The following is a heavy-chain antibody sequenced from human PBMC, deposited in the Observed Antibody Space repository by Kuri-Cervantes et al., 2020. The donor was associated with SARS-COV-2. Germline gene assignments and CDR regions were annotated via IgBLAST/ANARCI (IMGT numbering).Heavy chain of an antibody. CDR1: GYSISSGYY. J-gene: IGHJ4*02. D-gene: IGHD2-2*01. CDR2: IYHTGST. V-gene: IGHV4-38-2*01. Sequence: QTLSLTCAVSGYSISSGYYWGWVRQPPGKRLEWIGSIYHTGSTNYNPSLKSRVTISVDTSKNQFSLKLSSVTAADTAVYYCARLYRCSSTSCLNYFDYWGQGTLVTVSS. CDR3: ARLYRCSSTSCLNYFDY.